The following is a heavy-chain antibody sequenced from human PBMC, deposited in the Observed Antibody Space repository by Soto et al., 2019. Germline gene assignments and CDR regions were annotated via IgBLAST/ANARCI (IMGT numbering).Heavy chain of an antibody. J-gene: IGHJ4*02. V-gene: IGHV3-30-3*01. CDR2: ISYDGSNK. Sequence: QVQLVESGGGVVQPGRSLRLSCAASGFTFSSYAMHWVRQAPGKGLEWVAVISYDGSNKYYADSVKGRFTISRDNSKNTLYLQMNSLRAEDTAVYYCATAGGYSSGYYFDYWGQGTLVTVSS. D-gene: IGHD6-19*01. CDR1: GFTFSSYA. CDR3: ATAGGYSSGYYFDY.